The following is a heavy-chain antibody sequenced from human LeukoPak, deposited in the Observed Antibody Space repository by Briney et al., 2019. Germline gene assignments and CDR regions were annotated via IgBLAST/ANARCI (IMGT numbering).Heavy chain of an antibody. CDR3: TRVVLWFGELHDAFDI. J-gene: IGHJ3*02. CDR2: IRSKAYGGTT. V-gene: IGHV3-49*04. CDR1: GFTFGDYA. Sequence: PGGSLRLSCTASGFTFGDYAMSWVRQAPGKGLEWVGFIRSKAYGGTTEYAASVKGRFTISRDDSKSIAYLQMNSLKTEDTAVYYCTRVVLWFGELHDAFDIWGQGTMVTVSS. D-gene: IGHD3-10*01.